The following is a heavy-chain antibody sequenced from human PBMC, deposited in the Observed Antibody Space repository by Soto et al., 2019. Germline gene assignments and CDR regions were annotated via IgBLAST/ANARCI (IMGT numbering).Heavy chain of an antibody. D-gene: IGHD2-2*01. CDR2: SRSKDNTYTT. CDR3: VRSQLPGTWYFDL. Sequence: GGSLRLSCAASGFTFSDHYMDWVRQAPGKELEWVGVGRSRSKDNTYTTEYAASVEGRFTISRDDSQNSLYLQMNSLKTDDTAVYYCVRSQLPGTWYFDLWGRGTLVTVSS. CDR1: GFTFSDHY. J-gene: IGHJ2*01. V-gene: IGHV3-72*01.